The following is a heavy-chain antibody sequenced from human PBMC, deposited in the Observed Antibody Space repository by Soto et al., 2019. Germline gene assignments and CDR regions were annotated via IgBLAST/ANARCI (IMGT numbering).Heavy chain of an antibody. CDR1: RGTFSSYT. J-gene: IGHJ4*02. D-gene: IGHD3-22*01. CDR3: DRDPYYYDSSDYSVDY. Sequence: QVQLVQSGAEVKKPGSSVTVSCKASRGTFSSYTVSWVRQAPGQRLQWMGRIIPIIGIANYAQKSQGRVRITAAKYTSTVYRDMSSRRPAATAVYYCDRDPYYYDSSDYSVDYWGQGTLVTVSS. V-gene: IGHV1-69*08. CDR2: IIPIIGIA.